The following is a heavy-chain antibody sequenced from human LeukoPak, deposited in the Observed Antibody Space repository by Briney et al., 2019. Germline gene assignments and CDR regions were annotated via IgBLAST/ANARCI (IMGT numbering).Heavy chain of an antibody. J-gene: IGHJ6*02. V-gene: IGHV3-9*01. D-gene: IGHD6-13*01. CDR2: ISWNSGSI. CDR3: TKGIAAAPHYGMDV. CDR1: GFTFDDYA. Sequence: GRSLRLSCAASGFTFDDYAMHWVRQAPGKGLEWVAGISWNSGSIDYADSVKGRFTISRDNAKNSLYLQMNSLRADDTALYYCTKGIAAAPHYGMDVWGQGTTVPVSS.